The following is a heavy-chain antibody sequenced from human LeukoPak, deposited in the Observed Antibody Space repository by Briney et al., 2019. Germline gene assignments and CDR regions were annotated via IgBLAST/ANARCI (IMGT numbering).Heavy chain of an antibody. CDR3: ARVSTGRDAFDI. D-gene: IGHD2/OR15-2a*01. Sequence: PSETLSLTCTVSGGSINSGDYYWVWIRQPPGKGLEWIGSIYHSGSTYYNPSLKSRVTISVDTSKNQFSLRLSSVTAADTAVYYCARVSTGRDAFDIWGQGTMVTVSS. CDR1: GGSINSGDYY. J-gene: IGHJ3*02. V-gene: IGHV4-39*07. CDR2: IYHSGST.